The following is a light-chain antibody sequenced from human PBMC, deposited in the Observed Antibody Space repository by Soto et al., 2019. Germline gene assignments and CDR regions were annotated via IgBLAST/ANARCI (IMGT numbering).Light chain of an antibody. Sequence: AIRMTQSPSSFSASTGDRVTITCRASQGISSYLAWYQQKPGKAPKLLIYAASTLQSGVPSRFRGSGSGTDFNLTISCLQSEDFATYYCQQYYSYPQTFGQGTKVEIK. CDR1: QGISSY. J-gene: IGKJ1*01. CDR2: AAS. CDR3: QQYYSYPQT. V-gene: IGKV1-8*01.